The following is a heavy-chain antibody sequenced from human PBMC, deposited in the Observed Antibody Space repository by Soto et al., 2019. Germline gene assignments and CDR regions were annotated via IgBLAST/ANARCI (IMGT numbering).Heavy chain of an antibody. V-gene: IGHV1-69*04. CDR3: AREGDYGAGYWYFDL. D-gene: IGHD4-17*01. CDR1: GGTFSSYT. Sequence: QVQLVHSGAEVKKPGSSVKVSCKASGGTFSSYTISWVRQAPGQGLEWMGRIIPILGIANYAQKFQGRVTITADKSTSTAYMELSSLRSEDTAVYYCAREGDYGAGYWYFDLWGRGTLVTVSS. J-gene: IGHJ2*01. CDR2: IIPILGIA.